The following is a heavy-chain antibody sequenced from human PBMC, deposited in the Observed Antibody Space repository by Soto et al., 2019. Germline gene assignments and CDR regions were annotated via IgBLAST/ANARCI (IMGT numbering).Heavy chain of an antibody. D-gene: IGHD2-21*01. CDR2: VSDNGGSRGGT. Sequence: GGSLRLSCKASGFMFNNSTMTWVRQAPGQGLQWVASVSDNGGSRGGTYYADSVKGRFTISRDNSKNTLYLQLDSLTGADTAVYYCARAKAVVIAALDIWGQGTMVTVSS. V-gene: IGHV3-23*01. CDR3: ARAKAVVIAALDI. CDR1: GFMFNNST. J-gene: IGHJ3*02.